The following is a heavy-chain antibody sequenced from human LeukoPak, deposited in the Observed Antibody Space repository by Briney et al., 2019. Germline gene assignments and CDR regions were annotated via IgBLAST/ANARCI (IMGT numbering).Heavy chain of an antibody. V-gene: IGHV4-59*01. CDR2: IYYSGTT. J-gene: IGHJ4*02. CDR3: ARHSSLAHFDH. CDR1: GGSISSYY. Sequence: SETLSLTCTVSGGSISSYYWSWIRQPPGKGLEWIGFIYYSGTTNYNPSLKSRVTIAVDTSKNQFSLKLSSVTAADTAVYYRARHSSLAHFDHWGQGSLVTVSS.